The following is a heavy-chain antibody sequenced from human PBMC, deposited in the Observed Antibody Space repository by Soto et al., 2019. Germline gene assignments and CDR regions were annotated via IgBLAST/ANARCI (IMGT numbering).Heavy chain of an antibody. Sequence: QMQLVESGGGVVQPGRSLRLSCAASGFTFTNYGMHWVRQAPGKGLEWVAIIWYDGSNKYYADFVKGRFTISRDNSENTVTLQMNSLRAEDTAVYYCAAGEPLHYRGQGTLVTVSS. CDR2: IWYDGSNK. CDR1: GFTFTNYG. CDR3: AAGEPLHY. V-gene: IGHV3-33*01. J-gene: IGHJ4*02. D-gene: IGHD3-10*01.